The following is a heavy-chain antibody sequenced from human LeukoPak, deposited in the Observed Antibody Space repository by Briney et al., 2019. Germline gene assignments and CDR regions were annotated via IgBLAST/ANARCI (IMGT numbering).Heavy chain of an antibody. CDR2: IKQDGGEK. J-gene: IGHJ5*02. D-gene: IGHD6-19*01. V-gene: IGHV3-7*03. CDR3: ARIGSGWYVGH. CDR1: GFTFSTYW. Sequence: GGSLRLSCAASGFTFSTYWMSWVRQAPGKGLEWVANIKQDGGEKYYVGSVTGRFTISRDNTRNSLFLQMNSLRAEDTALYYCARIGSGWYVGHWGQGTLVTVSS.